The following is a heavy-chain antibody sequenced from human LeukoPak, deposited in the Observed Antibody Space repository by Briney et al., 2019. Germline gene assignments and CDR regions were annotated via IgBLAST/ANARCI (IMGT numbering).Heavy chain of an antibody. CDR3: ARGRLLQLGPFYY. CDR1: GGSISSYY. Sequence: SETLSLTCTVSGGSISSYYWSWIRQPPGKGLEWIGYIYYSGSTNYNPSLKSRVTISVDTSKNQFSLKLSSVTAADTAVYYCARGRLLQLGPFYYWGQGTLVTVSS. V-gene: IGHV4-59*01. CDR2: IYYSGST. J-gene: IGHJ4*02. D-gene: IGHD2-15*01.